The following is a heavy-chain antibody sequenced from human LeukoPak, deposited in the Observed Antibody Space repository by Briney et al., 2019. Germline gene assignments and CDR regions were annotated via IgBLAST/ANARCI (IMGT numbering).Heavy chain of an antibody. Sequence: AGGSLRLSCAASRFTVDSNYLSWVRQAPGKGLEWVSTIYTGGNTYYAASVKGRFTISRDFSKNTVFLHMNSLRAVDTAMYYCARGDDSGYYDYFDYWGQGALVTVSS. V-gene: IGHV3-53*01. CDR1: RFTVDSNY. D-gene: IGHD3-22*01. J-gene: IGHJ4*02. CDR3: ARGDDSGYYDYFDY. CDR2: IYTGGNT.